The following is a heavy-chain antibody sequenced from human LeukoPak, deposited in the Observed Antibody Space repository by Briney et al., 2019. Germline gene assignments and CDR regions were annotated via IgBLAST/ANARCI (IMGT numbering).Heavy chain of an antibody. CDR2: ITGNIYYSGST. Sequence: SETLSLTCTVSGGSISSYYWNWIRQPPGKGLEWIGYITGNIYYSGSTNYNASLKSRVTLSLDTSKNQFSLKLSAVTAADTAVYYCARDSRDYGSGSYWDVWGQGTTVTVSS. V-gene: IGHV4-59*01. J-gene: IGHJ6*02. CDR1: GGSISSYY. D-gene: IGHD3-10*01. CDR3: ARDSRDYGSGSYWDV.